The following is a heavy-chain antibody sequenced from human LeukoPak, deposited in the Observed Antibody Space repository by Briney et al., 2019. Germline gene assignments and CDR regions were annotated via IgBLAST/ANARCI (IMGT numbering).Heavy chain of an antibody. CDR2: INPSGGGT. J-gene: IGHJ4*02. Sequence: GASVKVSCKASGYTFINYDMHWVRQAPGQGLEWMGIINPSGGGTSYAQKFQGRVTMTRDTSTSTVYMEVSSLRSEDTAVYYCAREFSGYIDFWGQGTLVTVSS. D-gene: IGHD1-26*01. V-gene: IGHV1-46*01. CDR3: AREFSGYIDF. CDR1: GYTFINYD.